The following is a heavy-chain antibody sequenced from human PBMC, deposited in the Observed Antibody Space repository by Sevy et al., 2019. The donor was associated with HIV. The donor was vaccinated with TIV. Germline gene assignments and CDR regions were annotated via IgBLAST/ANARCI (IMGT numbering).Heavy chain of an antibody. CDR1: GHTFTNYF. D-gene: IGHD5-18*01. J-gene: IGHJ4*02. CDR3: ASPGGYRYGSLLDY. Sequence: ASVKVSCKDSGHTFTNYFIHWVRQAPGQGLEWMGWINPNSGDRKYSQTFQGRVTMTRDTSISTAYMELSRLRSDDTAVYYCASPGGYRYGSLLDYWGQGTLVTVSS. CDR2: INPNSGDR. V-gene: IGHV1-2*02.